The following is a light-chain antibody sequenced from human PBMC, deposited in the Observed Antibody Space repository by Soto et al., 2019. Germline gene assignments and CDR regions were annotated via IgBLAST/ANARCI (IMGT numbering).Light chain of an antibody. J-gene: IGKJ1*01. CDR1: QSISSW. V-gene: IGKV1-5*03. Sequence: DIQMTQSPSTLSASVGDRVTITCRASQSISSWLAWYQQKPGKAPKLLIYNASSLETGVPSRFSGSGSGTELTPTVTCRQNVDFATNYSHQLNSHSPPFGQGTGWRS. CDR3: HQLNSHSPP. CDR2: NAS.